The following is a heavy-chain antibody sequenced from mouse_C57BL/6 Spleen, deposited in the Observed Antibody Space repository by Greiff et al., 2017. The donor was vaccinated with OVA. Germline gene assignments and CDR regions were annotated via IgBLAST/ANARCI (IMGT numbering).Heavy chain of an antibody. CDR2: INYDGSST. V-gene: IGHV5-16*01. CDR1: GFTFSDYY. D-gene: IGHD1-1*01. J-gene: IGHJ4*01. CDR3: AREVVDYAMDY. Sequence: DVKLVESEGGLVQPGSSMKLSCTASGFTFSDYYMAWVRQVPEKGLEWVANINYDGSSTYYLDSLKSRFIISRDNAKNILYLQMSSLKSEDTATYYCAREVVDYAMDYWGQGTSVTVSS.